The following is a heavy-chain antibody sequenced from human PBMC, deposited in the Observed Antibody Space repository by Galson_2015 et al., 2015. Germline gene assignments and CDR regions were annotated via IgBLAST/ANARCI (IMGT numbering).Heavy chain of an antibody. CDR2: INSDGSST. V-gene: IGHV3-74*01. J-gene: IGHJ4*02. CDR3: ARDRQIAAAGDY. Sequence: SLRLSCGASGFTFSSYWMHWVRQAPGKGLVWVSRINSDGSSTSYADSVKGRFTISRDNAKNTLYLQMNSLRAEDTAVYYCARDRQIAAAGDYWGQGTLVTVSS. D-gene: IGHD6-13*01. CDR1: GFTFSSYW.